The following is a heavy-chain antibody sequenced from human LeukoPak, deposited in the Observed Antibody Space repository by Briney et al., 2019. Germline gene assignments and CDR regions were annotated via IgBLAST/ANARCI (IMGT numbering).Heavy chain of an antibody. Sequence: SETLSLTCTVSGGSISSSSYYWGWIRQPPGKGLEWIGSICYSGSTYYNPSLKSRVTISVDTSKNQFSLKLSSVTAADTAVYYCARHRNPLYYDSSGYYLGVGWFDPWGQGTLVTVSS. CDR3: ARHRNPLYYDSSGYYLGVGWFDP. CDR1: GGSISSSSYY. J-gene: IGHJ5*02. CDR2: ICYSGST. V-gene: IGHV4-39*01. D-gene: IGHD3-22*01.